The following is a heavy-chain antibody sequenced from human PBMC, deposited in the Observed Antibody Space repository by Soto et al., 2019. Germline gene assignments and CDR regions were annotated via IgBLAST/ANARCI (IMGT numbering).Heavy chain of an antibody. CDR2: FSTGGDGGTT. CDR3: AKKVNSGSGSQYFDY. V-gene: IGHV3-23*01. D-gene: IGHD3-10*01. J-gene: IGHJ4*02. CDR1: VFTFISYS. Sequence: PGWSLRLSCASSVFTFISYSMSWVRQAPGKGLEWVSGFSTGGDGGTTYYADSVKGRFTISRDNSKNTLFLQMNSLRAEDTAIYYCAKKVNSGSGSQYFDYWGQGTLVTVSS.